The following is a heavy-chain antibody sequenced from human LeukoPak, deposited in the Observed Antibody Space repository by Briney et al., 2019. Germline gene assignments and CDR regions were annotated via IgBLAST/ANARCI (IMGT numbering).Heavy chain of an antibody. CDR2: INHSGST. J-gene: IGHJ3*02. Sequence: PSETLSLTCAVYGGSFSGYYWSWICQPPGKGLEWIGEINHSGSTNYNPSLKSRVTISVDTSKNQFSLKLSSVAAADTAVYYCARGRPDAFDIWGQGTMVTVSS. CDR1: GGSFSGYY. CDR3: ARGRPDAFDI. V-gene: IGHV4-34*01.